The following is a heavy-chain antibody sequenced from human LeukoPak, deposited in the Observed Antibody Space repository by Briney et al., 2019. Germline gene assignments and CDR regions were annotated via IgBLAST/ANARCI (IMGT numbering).Heavy chain of an antibody. Sequence: PGGSLRLSCAASGFTFSSYSMNWVRQAPGKGLEWVSYISSRSSTIYYADSVKGRFTISRDNAKNSLYLQMNSLRAEDTAVYYCARELGTGTIYGPRMGYFDYWGQGTLVTVSS. CDR2: ISSRSSTI. D-gene: IGHD1-7*01. CDR3: ARELGTGTIYGPRMGYFDY. J-gene: IGHJ4*02. V-gene: IGHV3-48*01. CDR1: GFTFSSYS.